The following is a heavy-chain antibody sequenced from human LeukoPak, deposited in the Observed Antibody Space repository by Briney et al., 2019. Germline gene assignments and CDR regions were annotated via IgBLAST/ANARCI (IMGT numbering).Heavy chain of an antibody. J-gene: IGHJ5*02. V-gene: IGHV4-59*08. Sequence: GSLRLSCAASKFIFSDYYMSWIRQPPGRGLEWIGDISHSGTINYNPSLRTRVTISADTSKNQFSLKLNSVTAADTAVYYCATHVGGGNGFDPWGQGTLVTVSS. CDR2: ISHSGTI. CDR3: ATHVGGGNGFDP. CDR1: KFIFSDYY. D-gene: IGHD4-23*01.